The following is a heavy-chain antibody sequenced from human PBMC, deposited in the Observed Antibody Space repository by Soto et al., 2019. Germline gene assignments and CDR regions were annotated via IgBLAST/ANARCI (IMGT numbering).Heavy chain of an antibody. CDR2: IIPIFGTT. CDR1: GGTFSSYA. V-gene: IGHV1-69*13. J-gene: IGHJ6*02. Sequence: VASVKVSCKXSGGTFSSYAISWVRQAPGQGLEWMGGIIPIFGTTNYAQKFQGRVTITADESTSTAYMELSSLRSEDTAVYYCARGPFPIVLGPAAIGPAAYYYGMDVWGQGTTVTVSS. CDR3: ARGPFPIVLGPAAIGPAAYYYGMDV. D-gene: IGHD2-2*01.